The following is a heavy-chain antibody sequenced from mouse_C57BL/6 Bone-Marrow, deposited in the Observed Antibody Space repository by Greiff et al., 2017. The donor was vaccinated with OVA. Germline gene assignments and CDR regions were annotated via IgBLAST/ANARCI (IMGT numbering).Heavy chain of an antibody. J-gene: IGHJ1*03. CDR3: ARDSSYYYGSSYGYFDV. CDR1: GFTFSDFY. D-gene: IGHD1-1*01. Sequence: EVKLMESGGGLVQSGRSLRLSCATSGFTFSDFYMEWVRQAPGQGLEWIAASRNKANDYTTEYSASVKGRFIVSRDTSQSILYLQMNALRAEDTAIYYCARDSSYYYGSSYGYFDVWGTGTTVTVSS. CDR2: SRNKANDYTT. V-gene: IGHV7-1*01.